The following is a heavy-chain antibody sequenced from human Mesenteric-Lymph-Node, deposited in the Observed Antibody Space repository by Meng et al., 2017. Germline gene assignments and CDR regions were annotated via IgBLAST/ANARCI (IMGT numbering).Heavy chain of an antibody. J-gene: IGHJ1*01. V-gene: IGHV4-4*02. CDR2: IYHSGSS. CDR1: GGSISSSHW. CDR3: ARTFSSGWSLFQH. Sequence: GQLQESGPGLVKPSGTLSLTCAVSGGSISSSHWWSWVRQPPGKGLEWIGEIYHSGSSNYNPSLKSRVTISADKSKNHFSLKLSSVTAADTAVYYCARTFSSGWSLFQHWGQGTLVTVSS. D-gene: IGHD6-19*01.